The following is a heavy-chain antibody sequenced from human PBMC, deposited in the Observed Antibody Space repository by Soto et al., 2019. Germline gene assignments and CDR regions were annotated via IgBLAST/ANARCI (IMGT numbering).Heavy chain of an antibody. Sequence: GESLKISCKGSGYIFSNYWIGWVRQMPGKGLEWMGIIHPGDSDTRYGPSFQGQVTISVDKCVSTAYLQWSSLTASDTAMYYCARRDAYYRGMDVCRQVTTVTVSS. V-gene: IGHV5-51*01. CDR3: ARRDAYYRGMDV. CDR2: IHPGDSDT. J-gene: IGHJ6*02. CDR1: GYIFSNYW.